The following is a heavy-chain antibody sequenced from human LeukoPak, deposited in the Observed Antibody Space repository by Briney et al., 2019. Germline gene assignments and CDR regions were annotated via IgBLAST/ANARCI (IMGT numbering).Heavy chain of an antibody. CDR1: GFTFSSYG. CDR2: IWYDGSNK. J-gene: IGHJ4*02. V-gene: IGHV3-33*01. Sequence: PGGSLRLSCAASGFTFSSYGMHWVRQAPGKGLEWVAVIWYDGSNKYYADSVKGRFTISRDNSKNTLYLQMNSLRAEDTAVYYCAREGKAAAGFDYWGQGTLVTVSS. D-gene: IGHD6-13*01. CDR3: AREGKAAAGFDY.